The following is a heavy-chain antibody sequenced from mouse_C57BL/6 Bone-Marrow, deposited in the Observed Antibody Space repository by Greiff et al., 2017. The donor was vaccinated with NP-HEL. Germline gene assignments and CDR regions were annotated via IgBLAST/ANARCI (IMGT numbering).Heavy chain of an antibody. CDR3: ARNEGIYDGYFYAMDY. Sequence: DVKLVESGGGLVKPGGSLKLSCAASGFTFSSYAMSWVRQTPEKRLEWVATISDGGSYTYYPDNVRGRFTISRDNAKNNLYLQMSHLKSEDTAMYYCARNEGIYDGYFYAMDYWGQGTSVTVSS. V-gene: IGHV5-4*03. CDR2: ISDGGSYT. CDR1: GFTFSSYA. J-gene: IGHJ4*01. D-gene: IGHD2-3*01.